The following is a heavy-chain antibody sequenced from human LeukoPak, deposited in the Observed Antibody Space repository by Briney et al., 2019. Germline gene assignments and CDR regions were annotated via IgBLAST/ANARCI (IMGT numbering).Heavy chain of an antibody. CDR3: ARDRAYCGGDCYSYYYYGMDV. J-gene: IGHJ6*02. CDR2: IYYSGST. Sequence: SETLSLTYTVSGGSISSGDYYWSWIRQPPGKGLEWIGYIYYSGSTYYNPSLKSRVTISVDTSKNQFSLRLSSVTAADTAVYYCARDRAYCGGDCYSYYYYGMDVWGQGTTVTVSS. D-gene: IGHD2-21*02. V-gene: IGHV4-30-4*01. CDR1: GGSISSGDYY.